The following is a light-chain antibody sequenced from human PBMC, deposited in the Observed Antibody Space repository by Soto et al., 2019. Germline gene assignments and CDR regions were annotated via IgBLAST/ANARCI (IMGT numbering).Light chain of an antibody. CDR3: LLYYGGGRI. CDR1: TGAVTSGYY. CDR2: STT. J-gene: IGLJ2*01. Sequence: QTVVTQEPSLTVSPGGTVTLTCASSTGAVTSGYYPNWFQQKPGQAPKSLSYSTTGKHSWTPARFSGSLLGGKAALTLSGVQPEDEAEYYCLLYYGGGRIFGGGTKLTVL. V-gene: IGLV7-43*01.